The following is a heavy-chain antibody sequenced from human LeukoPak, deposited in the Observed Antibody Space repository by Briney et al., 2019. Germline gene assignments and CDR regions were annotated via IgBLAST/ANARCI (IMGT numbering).Heavy chain of an antibody. CDR1: GFTISDYW. J-gene: IGHJ3*02. V-gene: IGHV3-7*01. Sequence: GGSLRLSCAASGFTISDYWMSWVRQAPGKGLEWVANIKEDGSEKNYVNSAKGRFTISRDNAKNSLYLQMNNLRAEDTAVYYCASKGGSFTISGVLYNDAFAIWGQGTMVTVSA. CDR3: ASKGGSFTISGVLYNDAFAI. CDR2: IKEDGSEK. D-gene: IGHD3-3*01.